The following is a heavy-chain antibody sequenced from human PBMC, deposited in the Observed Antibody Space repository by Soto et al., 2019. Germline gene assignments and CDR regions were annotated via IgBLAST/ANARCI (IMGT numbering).Heavy chain of an antibody. Sequence: EAQLVESGGRLVQPGGSLRLSCAASGIIVSDNYMAWVRQAPGKGLEWVSLIHSGGVTYYADSVKGRFTISRDTSKNTLYLHINSLRAEDRALYYCARGRGLTWWFDPWGQGTLVTVSS. CDR2: IHSGGVT. CDR3: ARGRGLTWWFDP. D-gene: IGHD3-10*01. CDR1: GIIVSDNY. V-gene: IGHV3-53*01. J-gene: IGHJ5*02.